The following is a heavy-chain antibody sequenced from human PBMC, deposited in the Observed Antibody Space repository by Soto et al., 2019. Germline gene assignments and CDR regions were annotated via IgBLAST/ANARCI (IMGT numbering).Heavy chain of an antibody. CDR2: MSYDGSNE. CDR1: GFTFSHYA. D-gene: IGHD1-26*01. CDR3: AKDGSHNFDY. V-gene: IGHV3-30*18. J-gene: IGHJ4*02. Sequence: QVQLVESGGGVVQPGRSLRLSCAASGFTFSHYAMHWVRQAPGKGLEWVALMSYDGSNEYYEDSVKGRLTISRDNSKNTLYLQMNSLRAEDTAVYYCAKDGSHNFDYWGQGTLVTVSS.